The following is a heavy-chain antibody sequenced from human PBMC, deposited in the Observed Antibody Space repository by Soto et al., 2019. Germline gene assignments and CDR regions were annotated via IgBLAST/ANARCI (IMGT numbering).Heavy chain of an antibody. CDR2: INHSGST. D-gene: IGHD6-13*01. CDR3: ARVSSWYGDFDD. Sequence: SETLSLTCAVYGGSFSVYYWSWIRQPPGKGLEWIGEINHSGSTNYNPSLKSRVTISVDTSKNQFSLKLSSVTAADTAVYYCARVSSWYGDFDDWGQGTLVTVSS. J-gene: IGHJ4*02. CDR1: GGSFSVYY. V-gene: IGHV4-34*01.